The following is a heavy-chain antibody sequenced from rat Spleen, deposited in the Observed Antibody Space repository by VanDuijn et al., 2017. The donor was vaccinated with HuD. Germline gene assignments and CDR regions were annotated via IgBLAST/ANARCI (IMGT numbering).Heavy chain of an antibody. Sequence: VQLVESDGGLVQPGRSLKLSCAASGFTFSDYYMAWVRQAPTKGLEWIGRIRTKPNNYATYYADSLKGRFTISRDDSKSMVYLQMDNLKTEDTASYYGTAELWRSYFMVAWGQGVMVTVS. V-gene: IGHV10-5*01. D-gene: IGHD1-11*01. J-gene: IGHJ2*01. CDR2: IRTKPNNYAT. CDR1: GFTFSDYY. CDR3: TAELWRSYFMVA.